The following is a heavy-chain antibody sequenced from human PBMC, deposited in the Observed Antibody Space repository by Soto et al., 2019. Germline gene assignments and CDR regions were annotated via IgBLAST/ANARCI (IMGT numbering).Heavy chain of an antibody. CDR1: GYSFTRHW. J-gene: IGHJ5*02. CDR2: IYPADSDA. Sequence: GESLKISCKADGYSFTRHWIGWVRQVPGRGLEGVAVIYPADSDAIYIPSFRGRGTISVDISLNTVYLQLRSLKASDTAIYFCPRQDTVTAPVPDVYLESWGEGT. D-gene: IGHD2-15*01. CDR3: PRQDTVTAPVPDVYLES. V-gene: IGHV5-51*01.